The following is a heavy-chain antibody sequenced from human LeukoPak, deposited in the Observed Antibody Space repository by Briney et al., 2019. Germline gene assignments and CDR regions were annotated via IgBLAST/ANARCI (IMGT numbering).Heavy chain of an antibody. D-gene: IGHD2-15*01. CDR1: GGSISCYY. CDR3: ARGYCSGGTCYRTFFDQ. V-gene: IGHV4-59*01. CDR2: ISYSGST. Sequence: SETLSLICTVSGGSISCYYWSWIRQPPGQGLEWIGYISYSGSTNYNSTLKSRVTISVDTSKNQFSLKLSSVTAADTAVYYCARGYCSGGTCYRTFFDQWGQGTLVTVSS. J-gene: IGHJ4*02.